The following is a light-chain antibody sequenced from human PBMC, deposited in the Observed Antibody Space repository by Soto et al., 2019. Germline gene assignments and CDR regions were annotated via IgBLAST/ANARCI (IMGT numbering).Light chain of an antibody. CDR3: SSYTGSSYV. V-gene: IGLV2-8*01. CDR2: EVS. Sequence: QSVLTQPPSASGSPGQSVTISCTGTGSDVGDYNYVSWYQQHPGKAPKLMIYEVSKRPSGVPDRFSGSKSGSTASLTVSGLQAEDEANYYCSSYTGSSYVFGTGTKVTVL. CDR1: GSDVGDYNY. J-gene: IGLJ1*01.